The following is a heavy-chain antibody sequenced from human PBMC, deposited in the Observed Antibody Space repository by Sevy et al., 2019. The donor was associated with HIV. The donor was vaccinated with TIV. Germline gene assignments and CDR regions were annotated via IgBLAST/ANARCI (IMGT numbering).Heavy chain of an antibody. D-gene: IGHD1-26*01. CDR3: ARDGGYSIKWYPLY. Sequence: GGSLRLSCAASGFAFSTHAMHWVRQAPGKGLEWVAVISYEGTETFYAASLEGRFTISRDNSKNMLSLQINSLKPDDTAVYYCARDGGYSIKWYPLYWGHGTLVTVSS. CDR2: ISYEGTET. J-gene: IGHJ4*01. V-gene: IGHV3-30-3*01. CDR1: GFAFSTHA.